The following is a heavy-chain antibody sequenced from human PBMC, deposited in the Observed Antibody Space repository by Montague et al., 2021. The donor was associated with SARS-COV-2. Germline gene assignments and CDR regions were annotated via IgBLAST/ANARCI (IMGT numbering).Heavy chain of an antibody. CDR2: IIPILGIA. Sequence: SVKVSCKASGGTSSSYAISWVRQAPGQGLEWMGRIIPILGIANYAQKFQGRVTITADKSTSTAYMELSSLRSEDTAAYYCARGGRGAYCGGDCYRDAFDIWGQGTMVTVSS. V-gene: IGHV1-69*04. CDR3: ARGGRGAYCGGDCYRDAFDI. CDR1: GGTSSSYA. J-gene: IGHJ3*02. D-gene: IGHD2-21*02.